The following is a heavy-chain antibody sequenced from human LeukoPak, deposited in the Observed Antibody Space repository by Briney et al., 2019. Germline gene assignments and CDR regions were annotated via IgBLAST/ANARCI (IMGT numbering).Heavy chain of an antibody. J-gene: IGHJ6*03. CDR1: GFTFSDYY. CDR3: AREERREDTAMDYYYYYMDV. CDR2: ISSSGRTR. V-gene: IGHV3-11*04. D-gene: IGHD5-18*01. Sequence: GGSLRLSCAASGFTFSDYYMSWVRQAPGKGLGWDSYISSSGRTRYYAECVKGRVTISSDNAKNSVYLQMNSLRAEATAVYYCAREERREDTAMDYYYYYMDVWGKGTTVTISS.